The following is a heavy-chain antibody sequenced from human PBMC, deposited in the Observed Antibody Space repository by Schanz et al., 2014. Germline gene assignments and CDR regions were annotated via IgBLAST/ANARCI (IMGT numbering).Heavy chain of an antibody. CDR3: ARDRRFFDRDDLYYFDS. D-gene: IGHD3-3*01. CDR1: GYTFTSYG. Sequence: QVQLVQSGAEVKKPGASVRVSCKASGYTFTSYGISWVRQAPGQGLEWMGWISVYNHNKEYDQKFQGRVTMTTDTSTSTAYMALTDLRSDDTAVYYCARDRRFFDRDDLYYFDSWGQGTLDTVSS. V-gene: IGHV1-18*01. CDR2: ISVYNHNK. J-gene: IGHJ4*02.